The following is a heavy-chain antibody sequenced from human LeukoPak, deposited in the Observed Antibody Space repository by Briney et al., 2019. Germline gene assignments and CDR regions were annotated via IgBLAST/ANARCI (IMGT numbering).Heavy chain of an antibody. CDR2: ISSSGSTI. J-gene: IGHJ3*02. CDR3: ARDPSRVAAAGTGAFGI. CDR1: GFTFSSYE. D-gene: IGHD6-13*01. V-gene: IGHV3-48*03. Sequence: GGSLRLSCAASGFTFSSYEMNWVRQAPGKGLEWVSYISSSGSTIYYADSVKGRFTISRDNAKNSLYLQMNSLRAGDTAVYYCARDPSRVAAAGTGAFGIWGQGTMVTVSS.